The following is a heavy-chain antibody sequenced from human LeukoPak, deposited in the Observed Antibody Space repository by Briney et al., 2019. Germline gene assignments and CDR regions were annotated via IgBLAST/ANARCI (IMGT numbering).Heavy chain of an antibody. J-gene: IGHJ6*03. Sequence: SQTLSLTCAISGDSVSRTDAGWNWIRQSPSRGLEWLGRTYYRSKWYNDYAVSVKSRITINPDTSKNQFSLQLNSVTPEDTAVYYCARGRYASGYDYADYYYYYMDVWGKGTTVTVSS. D-gene: IGHD5-12*01. CDR1: GDSVSRTDAG. V-gene: IGHV6-1*01. CDR2: TYYRSKWYN. CDR3: ARGRYASGYDYADYYYYYMDV.